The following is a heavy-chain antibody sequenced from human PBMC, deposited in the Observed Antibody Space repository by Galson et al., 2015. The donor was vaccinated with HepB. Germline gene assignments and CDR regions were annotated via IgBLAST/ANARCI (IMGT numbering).Heavy chain of an antibody. J-gene: IGHJ5*02. CDR1: GDSVSSNSAA. V-gene: IGHV6-1*01. CDR2: TYYRSKWYD. Sequence: CAISGDSVSSNSAAWNWIRQSPSRGLEWLGRTYYRSKWYDDYAVSVKSRITINPDTSKNQISLQLSSVTPEDTAVYYCARVSGGGDSCYSLSGRGCWFDPWGQGTLVTVSS. CDR3: ARVSGGGDSCYSLSGRGCWFDP. D-gene: IGHD2-15*01.